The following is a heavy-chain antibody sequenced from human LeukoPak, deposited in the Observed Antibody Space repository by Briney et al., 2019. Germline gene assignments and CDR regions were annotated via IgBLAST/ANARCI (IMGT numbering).Heavy chain of an antibody. Sequence: SETLSLTCTVSGGSISSYYWSWIRQPLGKGLEWIGEINHSGSTNYNPSLKSRVTISVDTSKNQFSLKLSSVTAADTAVYYCARGQGSVTMVRGVSPYYYYGMDVWGQGTTVTVSS. J-gene: IGHJ6*02. CDR2: INHSGST. V-gene: IGHV4-34*01. D-gene: IGHD3-10*01. CDR1: GGSISSYY. CDR3: ARGQGSVTMVRGVSPYYYYGMDV.